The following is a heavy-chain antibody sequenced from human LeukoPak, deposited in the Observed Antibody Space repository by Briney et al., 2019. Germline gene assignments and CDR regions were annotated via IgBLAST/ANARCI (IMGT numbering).Heavy chain of an antibody. CDR2: ISTYNADT. J-gene: IGHJ4*02. CDR1: SYTFNTHG. V-gene: IGHV1-18*01. CDR3: ARDITGFVGTSDELALPFDF. D-gene: IGHD1-7*01. Sequence: ASVKVSCKASSYTFNTHGISWVRQAPGQGLEWMGWISTYNADTKSAQKFQGRVTMTTDPSTSTVYMELRSLRSDDTAVYYCARDITGFVGTSDELALPFDFWGQGTLVTVSS.